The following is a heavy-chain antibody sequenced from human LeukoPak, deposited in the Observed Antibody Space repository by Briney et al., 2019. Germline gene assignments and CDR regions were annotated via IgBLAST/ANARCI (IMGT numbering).Heavy chain of an antibody. CDR2: IFPGDTAT. V-gene: IGHV5-51*01. CDR3: ARHGLAGCIGCRCFTSFHYYGMDV. CDR1: GYSFTDYW. J-gene: IGHJ6*02. Sequence: RGESLKISSKGSGYSFTDYWIGWVRQMRGKGLEWMGIIFPGDTATKDSPSFQGQVTISADKSISTAYLQWSSLKASVSAMYCARHGLAGCIGCRCFTSFHYYGMDVWGQGTTVTVPS. D-gene: IGHD2-15*01.